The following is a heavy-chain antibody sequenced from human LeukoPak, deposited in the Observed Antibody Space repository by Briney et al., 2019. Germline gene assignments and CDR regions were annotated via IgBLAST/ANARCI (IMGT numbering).Heavy chain of an antibody. CDR3: ARAPYSSGGSTNYYYYYYMDV. J-gene: IGHJ6*03. Sequence: SVKVSCKASGGTFSSYAISWVRLAPGQGLEWMGGIIPIFGTANYAQKFQGRVMITADESTSTAYMELSSLRSEDTAVYYCARAPYSSGGSTNYYYYYYMDVWGKGTTVTVSS. D-gene: IGHD6-19*01. CDR2: IIPIFGTA. V-gene: IGHV1-69*01. CDR1: GGTFSSYA.